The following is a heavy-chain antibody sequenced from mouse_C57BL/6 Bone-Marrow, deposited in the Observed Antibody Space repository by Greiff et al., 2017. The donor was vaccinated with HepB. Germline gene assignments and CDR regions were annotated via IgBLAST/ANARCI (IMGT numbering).Heavy chain of an antibody. CDR1: GYTFTSYW. J-gene: IGHJ4*01. Sequence: VQLQQSGAELVMPGASVKLSCKASGYTFTSYWMHWVKQRPGQGLEWIGEIDPSDSYTNYNQKFKGKSKLTVDKSSSTAYMQLSSLTSEDSAVYYCARWNYYGSSPYYYAMDYWGQGTSVTVSS. CDR3: ARWNYYGSSPYYYAMDY. CDR2: IDPSDSYT. D-gene: IGHD1-1*01. V-gene: IGHV1-69*01.